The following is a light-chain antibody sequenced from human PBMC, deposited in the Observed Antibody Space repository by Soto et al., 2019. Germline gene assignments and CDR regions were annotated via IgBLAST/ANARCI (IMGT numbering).Light chain of an antibody. CDR3: QQSNIFPP. Sequence: SPSAVSSNERDSVTITCRASQSVSSWLAWYQQKPGRAPRLLIYDASKLEAGVPSRFSGSGSETELSLTISSLQPDDFATYICQQSNIFPPFGQRTNLDI. V-gene: IGKV1-5*01. CDR1: QSVSSW. J-gene: IGKJ1*01. CDR2: DAS.